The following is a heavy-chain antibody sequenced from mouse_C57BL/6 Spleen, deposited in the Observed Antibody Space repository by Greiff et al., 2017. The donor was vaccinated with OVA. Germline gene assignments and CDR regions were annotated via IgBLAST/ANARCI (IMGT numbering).Heavy chain of an antibody. CDR2: IYPGDGDT. D-gene: IGHD3-2*02. CDR3: AKDSSGYGGFAY. Sequence: QVQLQQSGPELVKPGASVKISCKASGYAFSSSWMNWVKQRPGKGLEWIGRIYPGDGDTNYNGKFKGKATLTADKSSSTAYMQLSSLTSEDSAVYFCAKDSSGYGGFAYWGQGTLVTVSA. CDR1: GYAFSSSW. J-gene: IGHJ3*01. V-gene: IGHV1-82*01.